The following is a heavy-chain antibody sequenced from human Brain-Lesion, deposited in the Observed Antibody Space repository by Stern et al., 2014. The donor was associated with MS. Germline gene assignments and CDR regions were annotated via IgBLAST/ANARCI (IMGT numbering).Heavy chain of an antibody. Sequence: VHLVESGAEVKKPGASVKVSCKTSGYIFTGYYIHWVRQAPGQGLEWMAWIKPNTGGTKDAQKFQGRVTMSRDTSISTAYVELSSLTSDDTAVYYCARDQRGITIFGVVTDYYYLGMDVWGQGTTVTVSS. CDR3: ARDQRGITIFGVVTDYYYLGMDV. J-gene: IGHJ6*02. CDR1: GYIFTGYY. D-gene: IGHD3-3*01. V-gene: IGHV1-2*02. CDR2: IKPNTGGT.